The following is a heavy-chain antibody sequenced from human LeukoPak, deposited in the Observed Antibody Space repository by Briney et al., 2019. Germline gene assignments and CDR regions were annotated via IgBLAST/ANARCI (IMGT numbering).Heavy chain of an antibody. V-gene: IGHV3-48*04. D-gene: IGHD3-10*02. Sequence: GGSLRLSCAASGFTFSSFSMNWVRQAPGKGLEGVSYISSTSSTIYYADSVKGRFTISRDNAKNSLYLQMNSLRAEDTAVYYCAELGITMIGGVWGKGTTVTISS. CDR2: ISSTSSTI. J-gene: IGHJ6*04. CDR1: GFTFSSFS. CDR3: AELGITMIGGV.